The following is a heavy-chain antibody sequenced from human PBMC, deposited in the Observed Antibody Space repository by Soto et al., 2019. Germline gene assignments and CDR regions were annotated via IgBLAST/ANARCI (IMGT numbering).Heavy chain of an antibody. J-gene: IGHJ6*02. CDR2: VAYDGRSK. CDR1: GFTFSDYA. V-gene: IGHV3-30*04. Sequence: GGSLRLSCAASGFTFSDYAMHWVRQAPGKGLEWVAVVAYDGRSKYYADSVKGRFTISRDNSRTTVYLQMNSLRSEDTAVYYCAGGPSGKDSSGWYGLYYYGMDVWGQGTTVTVSS. D-gene: IGHD6-19*01. CDR3: AGGPSGKDSSGWYGLYYYGMDV.